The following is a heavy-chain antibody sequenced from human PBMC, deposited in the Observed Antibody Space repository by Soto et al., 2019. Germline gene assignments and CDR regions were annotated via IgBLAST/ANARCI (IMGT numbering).Heavy chain of an antibody. D-gene: IGHD4-17*01. J-gene: IGHJ4*02. Sequence: GGSLRLSCAASGFTFRNYAMHWVRQAPGKGLKWVVVISYDGSKKYYADSLEGRFTISRDNSNNTLYLQMNSLTDEDTAVYYCVRAPGSATVTTSYVDYWGPGTLVTVSS. CDR1: GFTFRNYA. CDR2: ISYDGSKK. CDR3: VRAPGSATVTTSYVDY. V-gene: IGHV3-30*03.